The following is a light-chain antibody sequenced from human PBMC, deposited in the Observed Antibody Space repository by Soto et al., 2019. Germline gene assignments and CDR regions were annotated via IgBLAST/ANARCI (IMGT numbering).Light chain of an antibody. V-gene: IGKV1-39*01. CDR3: QQSYRTTT. J-gene: IGKJ5*01. CDR2: AAS. CDR1: QSISSY. Sequence: DIQMTQSPSSLSASVGDRVTITCRASQSISSYLNWYQQKPGKAPKLLIYAASSLQSGVPSRFSGSGSGTDFTPTISSLQPEDFATYYCQQSYRTTTFGQGTRLEIK.